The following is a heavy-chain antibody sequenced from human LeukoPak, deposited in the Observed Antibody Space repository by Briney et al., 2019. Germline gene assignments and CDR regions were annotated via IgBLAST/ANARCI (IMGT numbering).Heavy chain of an antibody. CDR2: IYPGDSDT. CDR3: ARCYYGGNSGYYYYMDV. D-gene: IGHD4-23*01. Sequence: NLGESLKISCKGSGYSFTSYWIGWVRQMPGKGLEWMGIIYPGDSDTRYSPSFQGQVTISADKSISTAYLQWSSLKASDTAMYYCARCYYGGNSGYYYYMDVWGKGTTVTVSS. J-gene: IGHJ6*03. V-gene: IGHV5-51*01. CDR1: GYSFTSYW.